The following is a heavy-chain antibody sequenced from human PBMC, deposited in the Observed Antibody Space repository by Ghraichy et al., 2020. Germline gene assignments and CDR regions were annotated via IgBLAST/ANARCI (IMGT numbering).Heavy chain of an antibody. D-gene: IGHD1-26*01. CDR2: INHSGST. J-gene: IGHJ4*02. CDR1: GGSFSGYY. CDR3: ASGVVGATLY. V-gene: IGHV4-34*01. Sequence: SETLSLTCAVYGGSFSGYYWSWIRQPPGKGLEWIGEINHSGSTNYNPSLKSRVTISVDTSKNQFSLKLRSVTAAETAVYYCASGVVGATLYWGQGILVTVSS.